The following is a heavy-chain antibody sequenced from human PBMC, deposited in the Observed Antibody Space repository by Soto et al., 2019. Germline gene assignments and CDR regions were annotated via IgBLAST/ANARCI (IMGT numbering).Heavy chain of an antibody. CDR3: ARDIVYYYDSSGYIFEY. J-gene: IGHJ4*02. CDR1: GYTFTSYG. V-gene: IGHV1-18*04. Sequence: GASVKVSCKASGYTFTSYGISWVRQAPGQGLEWMGWISAYNGNTNYAQKLQGRVTMTTDTSTSTAYMELRSLRSDDTAVYYCARDIVYYYDSSGYIFEYWGQGTLVTVSS. D-gene: IGHD3-22*01. CDR2: ISAYNGNT.